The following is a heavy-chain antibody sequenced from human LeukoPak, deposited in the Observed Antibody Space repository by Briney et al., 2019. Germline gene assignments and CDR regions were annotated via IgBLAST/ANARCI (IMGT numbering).Heavy chain of an antibody. J-gene: IGHJ4*02. Sequence: GGSLRLSCGASGFAFSSSAMSWVRQAPGKGLEWVSTIHSSGSRTNYADSVKGRFTISRDNSKDTLFLQMNSLRPEDTAVYYCAKLSDYWGQGTLVTVSS. D-gene: IGHD2/OR15-2a*01. CDR3: AKLSDY. CDR2: IHSSGSRT. V-gene: IGHV3-23*05. CDR1: GFAFSSSA.